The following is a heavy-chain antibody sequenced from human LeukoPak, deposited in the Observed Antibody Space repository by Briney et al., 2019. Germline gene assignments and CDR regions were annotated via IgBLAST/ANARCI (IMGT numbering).Heavy chain of an antibody. J-gene: IGHJ4*02. Sequence: PGRSLRLSCAASGFTFSSYGMHWVRQAPGKGLEWVAVIWYDGSNKYYADSVEGRFTISRDNSKNTLYLQMNSLRAEDTAVYYCARGGFYYYDSSGYYFDYWGQGTLVTVSS. CDR1: GFTFSSYG. V-gene: IGHV3-33*01. CDR3: ARGGFYYYDSSGYYFDY. CDR2: IWYDGSNK. D-gene: IGHD3-22*01.